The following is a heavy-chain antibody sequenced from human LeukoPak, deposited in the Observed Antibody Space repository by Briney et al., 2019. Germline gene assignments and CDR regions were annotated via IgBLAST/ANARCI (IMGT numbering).Heavy chain of an antibody. D-gene: IGHD6-13*01. CDR1: GFTFSSYG. J-gene: IGHJ4*02. V-gene: IGHV3-30*19. Sequence: GGSLRLSCAASGFTFSSYGMHWVRQAPGKGLEWVAVISYDGSNKYYADSVKGRFTISRDNSKNTLYLQMNSLRAEDTAVYYCARAEQQLVLRNDYWGQGTLVTVSS. CDR2: ISYDGSNK. CDR3: ARAEQQLVLRNDY.